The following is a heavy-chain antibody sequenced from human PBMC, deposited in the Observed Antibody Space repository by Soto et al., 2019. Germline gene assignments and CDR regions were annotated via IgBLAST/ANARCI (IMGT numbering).Heavy chain of an antibody. CDR2: ISWNSGSI. J-gene: IGHJ3*02. V-gene: IGHV3-9*01. CDR3: AKGDIVVVVAATGGAFDI. D-gene: IGHD2-15*01. Sequence: PGGSLRLSCAASGFTFDDYAMHWVRQAPGKGLEWVSGISWNSGSIGYADSVKGRFTISRDNAKNSLYLQMNSLRAEDTALYYCAKGDIVVVVAATGGAFDIWGQGTMVTVSS. CDR1: GFTFDDYA.